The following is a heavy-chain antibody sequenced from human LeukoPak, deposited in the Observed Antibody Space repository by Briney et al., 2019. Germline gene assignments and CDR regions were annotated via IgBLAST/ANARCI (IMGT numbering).Heavy chain of an antibody. J-gene: IGHJ4*02. CDR1: GFTFSSYS. D-gene: IGHD3-22*01. CDR2: ISSSSSYI. Sequence: GGSLRLSCAASGFTFSSYSMNWVRQAPGKGLEWASSISSSSSYIYYADSVKGRFTISRDNAKNSLYLQMNSLRAEDTAVYYCARTYDSSGYYPYYYDYWGQGTLVTVSS. CDR3: ARTYDSSGYYPYYYDY. V-gene: IGHV3-21*01.